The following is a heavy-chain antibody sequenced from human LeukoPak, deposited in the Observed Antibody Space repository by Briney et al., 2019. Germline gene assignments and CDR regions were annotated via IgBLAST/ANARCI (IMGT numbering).Heavy chain of an antibody. CDR3: ACLAGGGGDIYNWFDP. V-gene: IGHV5-51*01. Sequence: GESLKISCKGYGYSFTSYWIGWVRQMPGKGLEWMGIIYPGDSDTRYSPSFQGQVTISADKSISTAYLQWSSLKASDTAMYYCACLAGGGGDIYNWFDPWGQGTLVTVSS. D-gene: IGHD2-21*02. J-gene: IGHJ5*02. CDR1: GYSFTSYW. CDR2: IYPGDSDT.